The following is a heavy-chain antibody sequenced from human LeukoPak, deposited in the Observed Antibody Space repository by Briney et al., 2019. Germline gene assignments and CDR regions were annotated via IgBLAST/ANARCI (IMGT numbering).Heavy chain of an antibody. J-gene: IGHJ6*03. CDR1: GGSVSSSSYY. CDR2: INHSGST. CDR3: AGTGRYYYYYYMDV. V-gene: IGHV4-39*07. Sequence: SETLSLICTVSGGSVSSSSYYWGWIRQPPGKGLEWIGEINHSGSTNYNPSLKSRVTISVDTSKNQFSLKLSSVTAADTAVYYCAGTGRYYYYYYMDVWGKGTTVTVSS. D-gene: IGHD1-14*01.